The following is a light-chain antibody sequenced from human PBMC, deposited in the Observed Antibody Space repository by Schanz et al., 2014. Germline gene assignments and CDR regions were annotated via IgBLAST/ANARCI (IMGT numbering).Light chain of an antibody. CDR1: QSLVYSDGNTY. V-gene: IGKV2-30*01. Sequence: DVVMTQSPLSLPVTLGQPASISCRSSQSLVYSDGNTYLNWFQQRPGQSPRRLIYKVSNRDSGVPDRFSGSGSGADFTLEISRVEVEDVGLYFCMQGSHWPLTFGQGTKLEIK. CDR3: MQGSHWPLT. J-gene: IGKJ2*01. CDR2: KVS.